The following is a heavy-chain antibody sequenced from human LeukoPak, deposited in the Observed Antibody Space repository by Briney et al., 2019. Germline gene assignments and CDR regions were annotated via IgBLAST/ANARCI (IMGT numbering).Heavy chain of an antibody. CDR2: IIPIFGTA. J-gene: IGHJ3*02. V-gene: IGHV1-69*13. D-gene: IGHD2-2*01. Sequence: ASVNVSCKASGGTFSSYAISWVRQAPGQGREWMGWIIPIFGTANYAQKFQGRVTITAAESTSTAYMELSRLRSEDTAVYYCARDTKRHYCSSTSCYRAFDIWGQGTMVTVSS. CDR1: GGTFSSYA. CDR3: ARDTKRHYCSSTSCYRAFDI.